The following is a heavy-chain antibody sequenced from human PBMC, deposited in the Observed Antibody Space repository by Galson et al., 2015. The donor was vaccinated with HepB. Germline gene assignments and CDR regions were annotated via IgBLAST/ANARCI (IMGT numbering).Heavy chain of an antibody. J-gene: IGHJ4*02. Sequence: SVKVSCKASGGTFSSYTISWVRQAPGQGLEWMGRIIPILGIANYAQKFQGRVTITADKSTSTAYMELSSLRSGDTAVYYCARARDIVVVPAALPVYFDYWGQGTLVTVSS. CDR1: GGTFSSYT. CDR3: ARARDIVVVPAALPVYFDY. CDR2: IIPILGIA. D-gene: IGHD2-2*01. V-gene: IGHV1-69*02.